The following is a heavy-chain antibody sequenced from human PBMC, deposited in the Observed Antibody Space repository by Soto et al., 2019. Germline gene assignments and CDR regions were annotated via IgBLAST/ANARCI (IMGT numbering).Heavy chain of an antibody. D-gene: IGHD5-12*01. CDR2: IDPSDSQT. V-gene: IGHV5-10-1*01. CDR1: GYSFAVYW. Sequence: GESLKISCKGSGYSFAVYWITWVRQKPGKGLEWMGRIDPSDSQTYYSPSFRGHVTISATKSITTVFLQWSSLRASDTAMYYCAXQIYDSVTGPNFQYYFDSWVQGTPVTSPQ. CDR3: AXQIYDSVTGPNFQYYFDS. J-gene: IGHJ4*02.